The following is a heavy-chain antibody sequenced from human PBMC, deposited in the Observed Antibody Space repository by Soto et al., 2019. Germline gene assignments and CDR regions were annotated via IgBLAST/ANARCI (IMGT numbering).Heavy chain of an antibody. Sequence: PSETLSLTCTVSGVSISSCSWSWIRQPPGKGLEWIGYIYYSGSTNYNPSLKSRVTISVDTSKNQFSLKLSSVTAADTAVYYCARAFYSSGWYGGYGMAVWGQCTXVIVSS. J-gene: IGHJ6*01. CDR2: IYYSGST. V-gene: IGHV4-59*01. D-gene: IGHD6-19*01. CDR3: ARAFYSSGWYGGYGMAV. CDR1: GVSISSCS.